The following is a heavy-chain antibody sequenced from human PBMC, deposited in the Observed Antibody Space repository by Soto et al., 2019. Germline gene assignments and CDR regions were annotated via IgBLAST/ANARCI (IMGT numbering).Heavy chain of an antibody. V-gene: IGHV1-69*13. Sequence: GASVKVSCKASGGTFSSYAISWVRQAPGQGLEWMGGIIPIFGTANYAQKFQGRVTITADESTSTAYMELSSLRSEDTAVYYCAGGANYYGSGSFSLVPQAYYSYYGMDVWGQGTTVTVSS. J-gene: IGHJ6*02. CDR2: IIPIFGTA. CDR3: AGGANYYGSGSFSLVPQAYYSYYGMDV. CDR1: GGTFSSYA. D-gene: IGHD3-10*01.